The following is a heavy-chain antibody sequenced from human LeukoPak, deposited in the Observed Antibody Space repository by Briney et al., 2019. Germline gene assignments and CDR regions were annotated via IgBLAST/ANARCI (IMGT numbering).Heavy chain of an antibody. Sequence: GGSLRLSCAASGFTFSSYAMHWVRQAPGKGLEWVAVISYDGSNKYYADSMKGRFTISRDNSKNTLYLQMNSLRAEDTAVYYCAARGSTSRARAFDIWGQGAMVTVSS. D-gene: IGHD2-2*01. V-gene: IGHV3-30-3*01. J-gene: IGHJ3*02. CDR3: AARGSTSRARAFDI. CDR2: ISYDGSNK. CDR1: GFTFSSYA.